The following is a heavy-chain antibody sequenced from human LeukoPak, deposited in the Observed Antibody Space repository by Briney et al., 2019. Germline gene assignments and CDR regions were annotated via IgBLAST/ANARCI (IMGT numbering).Heavy chain of an antibody. J-gene: IGHJ5*02. CDR2: IYYTGRT. CDR1: GGSITSSGHS. D-gene: IGHD6-19*01. V-gene: IGHV4-39*01. Sequence: SETLSLTCTVSGGSITSSGHSWGWIRQPPGKGLEWTGTIYYTGRTYYNPSLQSRITISVDTSRNQFSLKLSSVTAADTAVYYCARTWLVRGWFDPWGQGTLVTVSS. CDR3: ARTWLVRGWFDP.